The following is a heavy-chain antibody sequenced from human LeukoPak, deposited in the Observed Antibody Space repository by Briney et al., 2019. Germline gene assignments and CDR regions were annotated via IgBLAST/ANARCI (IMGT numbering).Heavy chain of an antibody. J-gene: IGHJ4*02. CDR2: IYSGGNT. V-gene: IGHV3-53*01. Sequence: GGSLRLSCTVSGFTVSSNSMSWVRQAPGKGLEWVSFIYSGGNTHYSDSVKGRFTISRDNSKNTLYLQMNSLRAEDTAVYYCARGVELTGYSDYWGRGTLVTVSS. CDR3: ARGVELTGYSDY. D-gene: IGHD3-9*01. CDR1: GFTVSSNS.